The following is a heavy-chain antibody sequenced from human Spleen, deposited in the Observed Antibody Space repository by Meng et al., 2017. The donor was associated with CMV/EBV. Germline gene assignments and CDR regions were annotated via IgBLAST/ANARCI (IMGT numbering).Heavy chain of an antibody. CDR2: ISAYNGNT. CDR3: ARLVAARWRDWFDP. Sequence: KPSGYTSTSYCISRWRQAPGQRLEWMGWISAYNGNTNYAQKLQGRVTMTTDTSTSTAYMELRSLRSDDTAVYYCARLVAARWRDWFDPWGQGTLVTVSS. J-gene: IGHJ5*02. D-gene: IGHD2-15*01. CDR1: GYTSTSYC. V-gene: IGHV1-18*01.